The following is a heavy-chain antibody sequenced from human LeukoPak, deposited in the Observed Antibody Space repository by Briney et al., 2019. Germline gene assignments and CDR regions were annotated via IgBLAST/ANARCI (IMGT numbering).Heavy chain of an antibody. D-gene: IGHD1-1*01. CDR1: GGSISTYY. Sequence: SETLSLTCTVSGGSISTYYWSWIRQSPGKGLEWIGSIYYSGSTNYNPSLKSRVTISVDTSKNQFSLELSSVTAADTAVYYCAVNLTRPTFYIWGQGTMVNVSS. V-gene: IGHV4-59*08. CDR2: IYYSGST. J-gene: IGHJ3*02. CDR3: AVNLTRPTFYI.